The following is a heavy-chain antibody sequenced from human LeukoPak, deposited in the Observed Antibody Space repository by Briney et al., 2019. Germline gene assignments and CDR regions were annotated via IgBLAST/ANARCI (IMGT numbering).Heavy chain of an antibody. V-gene: IGHV3-21*01. CDR2: ISSSSSYI. CDR1: GFTFSSYS. Sequence: PGGFLRLSCAASGFTFSSYSMDWVRQAPGKGLEWVSSISSSSSYIYYADSVKGRFTISRDNAKNSLYLQMNSLRAEDTAVYYCARLPGSYGMDVWGQGTTVTVSS. D-gene: IGHD1-26*01. CDR3: ARLPGSYGMDV. J-gene: IGHJ6*02.